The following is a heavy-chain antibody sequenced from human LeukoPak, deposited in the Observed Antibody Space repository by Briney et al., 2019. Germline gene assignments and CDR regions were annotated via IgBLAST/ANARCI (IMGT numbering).Heavy chain of an antibody. D-gene: IGHD3-10*01. CDR2: ISSSSSYI. Sequence: GSLRLSCAASGFPFSSYSMNWGRQAPGKGLEWVSSISSSSSYIYYADSVKGRFTISRDNAKNSLYLQMNSLRAEDTAVYYCARAPYRVRGYFDYWGQGTLVTVSS. CDR1: GFPFSSYS. J-gene: IGHJ4*02. CDR3: ARAPYRVRGYFDY. V-gene: IGHV3-21*01.